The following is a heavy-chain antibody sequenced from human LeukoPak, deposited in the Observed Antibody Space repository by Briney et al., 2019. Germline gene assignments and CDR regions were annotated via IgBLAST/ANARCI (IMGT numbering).Heavy chain of an antibody. CDR1: GFTFDDYA. D-gene: IGHD3/OR15-3a*01. CDR3: AKDALSGTGSPFDY. V-gene: IGHV3-9*01. CDR2: ISWNSGSI. J-gene: IGHJ4*02. Sequence: QPGRSLRLSCAASGFTFDDYAMHWVRQAPGKGLEWVSGISWNSGSIGYADSVKGRFTISRDNAKNSLYLQMNSLRAEDTALYYCAKDALSGTGSPFDYWGQGTLVTVSS.